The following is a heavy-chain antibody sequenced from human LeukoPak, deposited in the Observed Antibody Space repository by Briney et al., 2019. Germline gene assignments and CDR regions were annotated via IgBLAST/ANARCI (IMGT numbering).Heavy chain of an antibody. CDR1: GGSASSGSYY. Sequence: SETLSPTCTVSGGSASSGSYYWSWIRQPPGKGLEWIGYIYYSGSTNYNPSLKSRVTISVDTSKNQFSLKLSSVTAADTAVYYCARAPNNYGKFDYWGQGTLVTVSS. V-gene: IGHV4-61*01. D-gene: IGHD3-10*01. CDR3: ARAPNNYGKFDY. CDR2: IYYSGST. J-gene: IGHJ4*02.